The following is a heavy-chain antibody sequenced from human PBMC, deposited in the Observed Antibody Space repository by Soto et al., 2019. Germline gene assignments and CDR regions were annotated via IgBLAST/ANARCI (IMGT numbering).Heavy chain of an antibody. D-gene: IGHD2-21*02. V-gene: IGHV3-33*01. CDR3: ARDPKLYSYGRAYCGGDCPTSGMDV. CDR1: GFTFSAYG. CDR2: TWSNGKNE. J-gene: IGHJ6*02. Sequence: VVSLRLPCEASGFTFSAYGMLWVRQAPGKGLEWVALTWSNGKNEFYGESVKGRFTISRGNSKNTVYLEMNSLRAEDTAVYYCARDPKLYSYGRAYCGGDCPTSGMDVWGQGTTVSVYS.